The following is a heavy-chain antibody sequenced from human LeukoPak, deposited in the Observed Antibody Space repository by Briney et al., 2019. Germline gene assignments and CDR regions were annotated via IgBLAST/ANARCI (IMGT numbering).Heavy chain of an antibody. J-gene: IGHJ3*02. V-gene: IGHV4-59*01. D-gene: IGHD1-26*01. Sequence: SETLSLTCTVSGGSISSYYWSWIRQPPGKGLEWIGYIYYSGSTNYNPSLKSRVTISVDTSKNQFSLKLSSVTAADTAVYYCARGSPSALRVFDIWGQGTMVTVSS. CDR2: IYYSGST. CDR1: GGSISSYY. CDR3: ARGSPSALRVFDI.